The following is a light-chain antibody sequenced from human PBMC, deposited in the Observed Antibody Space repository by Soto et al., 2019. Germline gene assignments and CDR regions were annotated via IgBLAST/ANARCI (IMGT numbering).Light chain of an antibody. V-gene: IGKV1-27*01. CDR2: AAS. CDR3: QQYSSAPYT. J-gene: IGKJ2*01. CDR1: QGISNY. Sequence: DIQMTQSPSSLSASVGDRVTITCRASQGISNYLAWYQQKPGKVPKLLIYAASTSQSGVPSRFSSSGSGTDFTLSISSLQPEDVTTYYCQQYSSAPYTFGQGTKLEIK.